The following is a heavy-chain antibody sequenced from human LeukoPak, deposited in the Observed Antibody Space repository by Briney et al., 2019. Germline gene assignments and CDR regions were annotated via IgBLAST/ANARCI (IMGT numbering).Heavy chain of an antibody. CDR2: IYSGGDA. CDR3: ARDLGDPTDY. D-gene: IGHD2-21*02. Sequence: GGSLRLSCAASGFTVSSSYMTWVRQDPGKGLEWVSVIYSGGDAFYADSVKGRFTISRDHSKDTLYLQMNSLRAEDTAVYYCARDLGDPTDYWGQGTLVTVSS. CDR1: GFTVSSSY. J-gene: IGHJ4*02. V-gene: IGHV3-53*01.